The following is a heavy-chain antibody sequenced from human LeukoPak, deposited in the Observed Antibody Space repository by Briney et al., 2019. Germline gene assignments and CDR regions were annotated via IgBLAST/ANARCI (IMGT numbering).Heavy chain of an antibody. CDR3: ARGDYYDSSGYYYH. Sequence: SQTLSLTCTVSGGSISSGDYYWSWIRQPPGKGLEWIGFIYYSGSTSYNPSLKSRVTISLDTSKNYFSLKLTSVAAADTAMYYCARGDYYDSSGYYYHWGQGTLVTVSS. CDR1: GGSISSGDYY. D-gene: IGHD3-22*01. CDR2: IYYSGST. V-gene: IGHV4-30-4*08. J-gene: IGHJ5*02.